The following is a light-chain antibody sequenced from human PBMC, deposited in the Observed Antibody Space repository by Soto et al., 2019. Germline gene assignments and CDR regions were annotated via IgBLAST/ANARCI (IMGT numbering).Light chain of an antibody. CDR2: YYSDSDK. CDR3: MIWPSNSVV. V-gene: IGLV5-37*01. Sequence: QSVLTQPPSSSASPGESARLTCTLPSDINVGGYNIYWYQQKPGSPPRYLLYYYSDSDKGQGSGVPSRFSGSKDASANTGILLISGLQSEDEGDYYCMIWPSNSVVFGGGTKLTVL. J-gene: IGLJ2*01. CDR1: SDINVGGYN.